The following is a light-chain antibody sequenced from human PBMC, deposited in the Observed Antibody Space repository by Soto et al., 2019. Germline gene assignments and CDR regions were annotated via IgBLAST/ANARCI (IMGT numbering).Light chain of an antibody. CDR2: DTS. CDR3: QQRSNWL. Sequence: EIVLTQSPATLSLSPEERATLSCRASQSVSSYLAWYQQKPGQAPRLLIYDTSNRATGIPARFSGSGSGTDFTLTISSLEPEDFAVYYSQQRSNWLFGGGTKVEIK. J-gene: IGKJ4*01. CDR1: QSVSSY. V-gene: IGKV3-11*01.